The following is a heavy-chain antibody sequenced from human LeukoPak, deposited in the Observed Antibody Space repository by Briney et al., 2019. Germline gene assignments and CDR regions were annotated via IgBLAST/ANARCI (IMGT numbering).Heavy chain of an antibody. CDR1: GFTFTSYT. D-gene: IGHD4/OR15-4a*01. J-gene: IGHJ5*02. Sequence: PEGSLRLSCAASGFTFTSYTMNWVRQAPGKGLEWVSYISSRSDTIYYADSVKGRFTISRDNAKNSLYLQMNSLRDEDTAVYYCARGPPPHVTMTWFDPWGQGTLVTVSS. CDR2: ISSRSDTI. CDR3: ARGPPPHVTMTWFDP. V-gene: IGHV3-48*02.